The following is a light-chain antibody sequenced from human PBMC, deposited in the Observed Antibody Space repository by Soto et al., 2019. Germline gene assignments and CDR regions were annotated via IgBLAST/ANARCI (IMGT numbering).Light chain of an antibody. J-gene: IGLJ1*01. CDR2: DVS. CDR3: CSYGSGSTLYV. V-gene: IGLV2-14*03. Sequence: QSVLTQPASLSGSRGQSRTISCTGTSSDVGGYNSVSWYQQHPGKAPKVIIFDVSSRPSGVSSRFSGSKSGNTASLTISGLQAEDEADYYCCSYGSGSTLYVFGAGTQLTVL. CDR1: SSDVGGYNS.